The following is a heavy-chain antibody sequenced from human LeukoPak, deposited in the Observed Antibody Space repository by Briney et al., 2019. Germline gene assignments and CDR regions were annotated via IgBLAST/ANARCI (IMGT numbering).Heavy chain of an antibody. CDR2: ISAYNGNT. J-gene: IGHJ4*02. V-gene: IGHV1-18*01. D-gene: IGHD3-22*01. CDR3: AREPIKGSGYYDY. CDR1: GYTFTSYG. Sequence: ASVTVSCTASGYTFTSYGISGVRQAPGQGLEGMGWISAYNGNTNYAQKLQGRVTMTTDTSTSTAYMELRSLRSDDTAVYYCAREPIKGSGYYDYWGQGTLVTVSS.